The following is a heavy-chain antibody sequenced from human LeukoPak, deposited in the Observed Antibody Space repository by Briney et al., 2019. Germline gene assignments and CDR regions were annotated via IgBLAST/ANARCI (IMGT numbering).Heavy chain of an antibody. V-gene: IGHV1-69*04. CDR1: GGTFSSYA. D-gene: IGHD2-15*01. J-gene: IGHJ5*02. Sequence: ASVKVSCKASGGTFSSYAISWVRQAPGQGLEWMGRIIPILGIANYAQKFQGGVTITADKSTSTAYMELSSLRSEDTAVYYCARDPLARSWSPKYNWFDPWGQGTLVTVSS. CDR2: IIPILGIA. CDR3: ARDPLARSWSPKYNWFDP.